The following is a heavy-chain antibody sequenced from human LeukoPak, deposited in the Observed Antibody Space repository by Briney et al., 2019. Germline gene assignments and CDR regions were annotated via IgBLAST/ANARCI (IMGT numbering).Heavy chain of an antibody. Sequence: SVKVSCKASGFTFTSSAVQWVRQARGQRLEWIGWIVVGSGNTNYAQKFQERVTITRDMSTSTAYMELSSLRSEDTAVYYCAAYPGIYSGYDYRGASYWGQGTLVTVSS. CDR1: GFTFTSSA. CDR2: IVVGSGNT. J-gene: IGHJ4*02. V-gene: IGHV1-58*01. D-gene: IGHD5-12*01. CDR3: AAYPGIYSGYDYRGASY.